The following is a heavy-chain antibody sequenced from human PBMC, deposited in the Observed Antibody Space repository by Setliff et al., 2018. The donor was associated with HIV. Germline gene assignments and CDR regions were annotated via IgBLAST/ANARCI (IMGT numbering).Heavy chain of an antibody. CDR2: IYYSGST. CDR1: GGSISSSSYY. Sequence: SETLSLTCAVSGGSISSSSYYWGWIRQPPGKGLEWIGSIYYSGSTYYNPSLKSRVTISVDTSKNQFSLKLSSVTAADTAVYYCARAIQPYYMDVWGKGTTVTVSS. J-gene: IGHJ6*03. V-gene: IGHV4-39*01. CDR3: ARAIQPYYMDV.